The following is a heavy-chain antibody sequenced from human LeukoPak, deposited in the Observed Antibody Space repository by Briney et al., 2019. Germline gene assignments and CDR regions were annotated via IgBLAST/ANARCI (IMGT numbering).Heavy chain of an antibody. D-gene: IGHD4-11*01. Sequence: SETLSLTCTVSGGSISSSSYYWGWIRQPPGKGLEWIGSIYYGGSTYYNPSLKSRVTISVDTSKNQFSLKLSSVTAADTAVYYCAMLTTKYGMDVWGQGTTVTVSS. J-gene: IGHJ6*02. CDR2: IYYGGST. V-gene: IGHV4-39*01. CDR3: AMLTTKYGMDV. CDR1: GGSISSSSYY.